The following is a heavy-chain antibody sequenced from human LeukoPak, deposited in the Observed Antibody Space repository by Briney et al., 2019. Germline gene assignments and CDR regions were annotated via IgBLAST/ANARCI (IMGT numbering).Heavy chain of an antibody. D-gene: IGHD3-10*01. Sequence: GRSLRLSCAASGFTFDDYAMHWVRQAPGKGLEWVSSISWNNGSMGYADSVTGRFTISRDNAKNSLYLQMNSLRPEDTALYYCAKDSGSGTYYSYGYFDLWGRGTLVTVSS. V-gene: IGHV3-9*01. CDR2: ISWNNGSM. CDR1: GFTFDDYA. J-gene: IGHJ2*01. CDR3: AKDSGSGTYYSYGYFDL.